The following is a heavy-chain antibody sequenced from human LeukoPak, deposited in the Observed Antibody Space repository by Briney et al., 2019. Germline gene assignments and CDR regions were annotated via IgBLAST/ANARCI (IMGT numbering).Heavy chain of an antibody. CDR3: ARGPYYYDSSGLYNFDY. J-gene: IGHJ4*02. Sequence: GASVKVSCKASGYTFSTYALNWVRQAPGQDLEWMGWINTNTGNPTYAQGFTGRFVFSLDTSVSTAYLQISSLKADDTAVYYCARGPYYYDSSGLYNFDYWGQGTLVTVSS. CDR2: INTNTGNP. V-gene: IGHV7-4-1*02. D-gene: IGHD3-22*01. CDR1: GYTFSTYA.